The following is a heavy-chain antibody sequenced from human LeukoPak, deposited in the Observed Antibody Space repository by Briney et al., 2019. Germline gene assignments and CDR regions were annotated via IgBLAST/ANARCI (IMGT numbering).Heavy chain of an antibody. CDR1: GFTFSDHY. J-gene: IGHJ6*04. V-gene: IGHV3-72*01. CDR2: IRNKANSYTT. Sequence: GGSLRLSCAASGFTFSDHYMDWVRQAPGKGLEWVCRIRNKANSYTTEYAASVKGRFSISRDESENLVYLQMNSLKTEDTAVYYCARGPSISTTHTAYYYGMDVWGEGTTVTVSS. CDR3: ARGPSISTTHTAYYYGMDV. D-gene: IGHD1-1*01.